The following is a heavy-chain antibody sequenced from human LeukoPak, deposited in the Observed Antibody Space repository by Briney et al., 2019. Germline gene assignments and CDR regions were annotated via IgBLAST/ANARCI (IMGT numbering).Heavy chain of an antibody. D-gene: IGHD2-2*01. Sequence: PGGSLRLSCAASGLTFRIYGMSWVRQAPGKGLEWVSTINGDGDIIFYADSVKGRFTISRDNSKNTLYLQMNSLRAEDTAVYYCATRYCSSITCSNHGSWGQGTLVTVSS. CDR3: ATRYCSSITCSNHGS. J-gene: IGHJ5*02. CDR1: GLTFRIYG. CDR2: INGDGDII. V-gene: IGHV3-23*01.